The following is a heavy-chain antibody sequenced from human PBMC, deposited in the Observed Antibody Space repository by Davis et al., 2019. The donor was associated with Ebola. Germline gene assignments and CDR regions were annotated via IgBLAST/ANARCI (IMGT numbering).Heavy chain of an antibody. D-gene: IGHD6-6*01. V-gene: IGHV3-21*01. CDR2: ISRSSDYI. J-gene: IGHJ4*02. Sequence: CSMTWVRQAPGKGLEWVSSISRSSDYIYYAASVKGRFTISRDNAKNSLYLQMNSLRAEDTAVYYCARESEGGTVGSNIASRGAEDWGQGTLVTVSS. CDR3: ARESEGGTVGSNIASRGAED. CDR1: CS.